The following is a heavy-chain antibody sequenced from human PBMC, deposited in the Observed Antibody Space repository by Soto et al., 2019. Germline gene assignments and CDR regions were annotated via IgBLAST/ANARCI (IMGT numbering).Heavy chain of an antibody. J-gene: IGHJ6*02. Sequence: GASVKVSCKASGDTFTGYYMHWVRQAPGQGLEWMGWINPNSGGTNYAQKFQGWVTMTRDTSISTAYMELSRLRSDDTAVYYCATAYSYYYYGMDVWGQGTTVTVSS. CDR2: INPNSGGT. CDR3: ATAYSYYYYGMDV. D-gene: IGHD1-26*01. CDR1: GDTFTGYY. V-gene: IGHV1-2*04.